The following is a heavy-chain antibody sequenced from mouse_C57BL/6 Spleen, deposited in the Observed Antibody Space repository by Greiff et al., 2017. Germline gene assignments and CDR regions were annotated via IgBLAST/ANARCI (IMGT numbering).Heavy chain of an antibody. CDR3: ARSGYYGSSYLFDY. CDR1: GYSFTGYY. V-gene: IGHV1-42*01. CDR2: INPSTGGT. D-gene: IGHD1-1*01. Sequence: VQLQQSGPELVKPGASVKISCKASGYSFTGYYMNWVKQSPEKSLEWIGEINPSTGGTTYNQKFKAKATLTVDKSSSTAYMQLKSLTSEDSAVYDCARSGYYGSSYLFDYWGQGTTLTVSS. J-gene: IGHJ2*01.